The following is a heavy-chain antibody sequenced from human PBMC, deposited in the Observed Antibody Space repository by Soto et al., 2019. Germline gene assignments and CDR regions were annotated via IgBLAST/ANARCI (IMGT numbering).Heavy chain of an antibody. CDR2: IYYSGST. D-gene: IGHD2-8*01. V-gene: IGHV4-31*03. Sequence: SETLSLTCTVSGGSISSGGYYWSWIRQHPGKGLEWIGYIYYSGSTYYNPSLKSRVTISVDTSKDQFSLKLSSVTAADTAVYYCASANDRTNGVCYRYWGQGTLVTVSS. CDR3: ASANDRTNGVCYRY. CDR1: GGSISSGGYY. J-gene: IGHJ4*02.